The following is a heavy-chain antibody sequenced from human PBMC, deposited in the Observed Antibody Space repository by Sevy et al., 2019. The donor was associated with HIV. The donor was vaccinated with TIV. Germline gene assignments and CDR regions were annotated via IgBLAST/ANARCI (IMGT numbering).Heavy chain of an antibody. CDR2: ISWNSGSI. CDR3: AKVWGYGLDALDI. CDR1: GFNFDDYD. Sequence: GGSLRLSCAASGFNFDDYDMHWVRQAPGKGLEWVSGISWNSGSIGYADSVKGRFTISRDNAKNSLYLQMNSLRAEDTALYYCAKVWGYGLDALDIWGQGTMVTVSS. J-gene: IGHJ3*02. D-gene: IGHD3-16*01. V-gene: IGHV3-9*01.